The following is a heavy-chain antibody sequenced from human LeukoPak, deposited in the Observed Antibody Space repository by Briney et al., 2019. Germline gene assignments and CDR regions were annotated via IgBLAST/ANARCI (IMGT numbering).Heavy chain of an antibody. Sequence: GGSLRLSCAASRFTFSSYSMNWVRQAPGKGLEWVSSFSSGSSYKYYADSVKGRFTISRDNAKNSLYLQMNSLRAEDTAVYYCARRAGYGDYPSKVDYWGQGTLVTVSS. D-gene: IGHD4-17*01. CDR2: FSSGSSYK. CDR1: RFTFSSYS. V-gene: IGHV3-21*01. CDR3: ARRAGYGDYPSKVDY. J-gene: IGHJ4*02.